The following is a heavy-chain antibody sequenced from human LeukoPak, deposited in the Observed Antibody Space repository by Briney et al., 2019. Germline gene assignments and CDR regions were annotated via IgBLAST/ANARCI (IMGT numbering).Heavy chain of an antibody. V-gene: IGHV4-59*12. Sequence: SETLSLTCTVSGGSMSPYHWSWIRQPPGKGLEWTGYIYYSGSTNYNPSLKSRVTISVDTSKNQFSLKLSSVTAADTAVYYCARGVYYDYVWGSYQYYFDYWGQGTLVTVSS. D-gene: IGHD3-16*01. CDR1: GGSMSPYH. CDR2: IYYSGST. J-gene: IGHJ4*02. CDR3: ARGVYYDYVWGSYQYYFDY.